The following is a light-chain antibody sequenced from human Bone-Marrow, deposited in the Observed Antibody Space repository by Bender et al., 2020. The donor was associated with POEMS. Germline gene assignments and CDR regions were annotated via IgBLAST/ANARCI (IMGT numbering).Light chain of an antibody. J-gene: IGLJ3*02. V-gene: IGLV4-69*02. CDR1: SGHSSYA. CDR3: QTWGAGIRV. CDR2: VNSDGSH. Sequence: QLVLTQSPSASASLGASVKRTCTLSSGHSSYAITWLQQQPAKGPRYLMKVNSDGSHTKGDGIPDRFSGSSSGAERYLTISSLQSGDEADYYGQTWGAGIRVFGGGTTLTVL.